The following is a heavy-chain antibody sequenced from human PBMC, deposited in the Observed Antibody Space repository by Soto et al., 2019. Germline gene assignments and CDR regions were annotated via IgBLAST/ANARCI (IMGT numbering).Heavy chain of an antibody. CDR3: AKDLSWNPAEYNWFDP. CDR1: GFTFTTYA. J-gene: IGHJ5*02. CDR2: ISDGGDST. V-gene: IGHV3-23*01. Sequence: GGSLRLSCVASGFTFTTYAMSWVRQAPGKGLEWVSTISDGGDSTYYADSVKGRFTISRDNSKSTLYLQMNSLRAEDTAIYYCAKDLSWNPAEYNWFDPWGQGTLVTVSS. D-gene: IGHD1-1*01.